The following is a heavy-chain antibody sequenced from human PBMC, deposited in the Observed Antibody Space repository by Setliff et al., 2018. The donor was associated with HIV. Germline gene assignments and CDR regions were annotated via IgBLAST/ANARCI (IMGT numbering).Heavy chain of an antibody. CDR1: GGSTFY. D-gene: IGHD3-22*01. Sequence: PSETLSLTCTVFGGSTFYWSWIRQPAGKGLEWIGHIDTSGSTNYNPSLKSRVTISVDTSKSQFSLNVNSVTAADTAVYYCARLSDDRYYYDSSGYRGFDIWGQGTKVTVSS. J-gene: IGHJ3*02. CDR3: ARLSDDRYYYDSSGYRGFDI. CDR2: IDTSGST. V-gene: IGHV4-4*07.